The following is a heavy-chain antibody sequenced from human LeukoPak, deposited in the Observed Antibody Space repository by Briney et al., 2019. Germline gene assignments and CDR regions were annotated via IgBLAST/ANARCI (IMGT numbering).Heavy chain of an antibody. V-gene: IGHV4-59*01. D-gene: IGHD6-13*01. CDR3: ARDRQRSWYRCLDV. J-gene: IGHJ6*02. Sequence: PETLSPTCTVSGDSITTSYWSWIRQPPGKGLEWIGHTYSIGTTKYNPSLSARVTISVDTSKTQLYLQLTAVTAADTAVDYCARDRQRSWYRCLDVWGQGTTVTASS. CDR1: GDSITTSY. CDR2: TYSIGTT.